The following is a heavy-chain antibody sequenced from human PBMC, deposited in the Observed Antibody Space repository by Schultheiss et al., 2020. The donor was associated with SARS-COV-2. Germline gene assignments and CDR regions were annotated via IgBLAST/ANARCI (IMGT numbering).Heavy chain of an antibody. J-gene: IGHJ4*02. CDR3: ASPIAAAGTFDY. CDR1: GYTFTSYD. CDR2: MNPNSGNT. Sequence: ASVKVSCKASGYTFTSYDINWVRQATGHVLEWMGWMNPNSGNTGYPQKFQGRVTMTRNTSISTAYMELSSLRSEDTAVYYCASPIAAAGTFDYWGQGTLVTVSS. V-gene: IGHV1-8*01. D-gene: IGHD6-13*01.